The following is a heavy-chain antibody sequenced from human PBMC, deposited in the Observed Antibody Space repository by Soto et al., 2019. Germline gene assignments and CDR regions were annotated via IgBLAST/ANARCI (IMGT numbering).Heavy chain of an antibody. V-gene: IGHV3-23*01. Sequence: PGGSLRLSCAASGFTFSSYAMSWVRQAPGKGLEWVSAISGSGGSTYYADSVKGRFTISRDNSKNTLYLQMNSLRAEDTAVYYCAKVSRGVRGVIHYFDYWGQGTLVTVSS. CDR3: AKVSRGVRGVIHYFDY. CDR2: ISGSGGST. CDR1: GFTFSSYA. D-gene: IGHD3-10*01. J-gene: IGHJ4*02.